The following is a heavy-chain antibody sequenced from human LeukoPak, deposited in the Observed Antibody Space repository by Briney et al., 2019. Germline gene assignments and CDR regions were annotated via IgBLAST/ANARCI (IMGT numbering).Heavy chain of an antibody. Sequence: HPGGSLRLSCVASGFTFGKYWMSWVRQAPGKGLEWVANIKLDGSEKNYVDSVMGRFTISRDNTKNSLYLQMNSLRVEDTAVFYCARDQYDTWSRRGNFDSWGQGTLVIVSS. CDR2: IKLDGSEK. J-gene: IGHJ4*02. CDR1: GFTFGKYW. D-gene: IGHD3-3*01. CDR3: ARDQYDTWSRRGNFDS. V-gene: IGHV3-7*03.